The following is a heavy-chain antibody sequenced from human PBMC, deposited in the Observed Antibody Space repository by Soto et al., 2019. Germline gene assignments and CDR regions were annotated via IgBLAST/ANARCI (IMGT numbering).Heavy chain of an antibody. J-gene: IGHJ4*02. V-gene: IGHV4-31*03. CDR2: VYYSGST. CDR1: GGSISSGGYY. Sequence: PSETLSLTCTVSGGSISSGGYYWSWIRQHPGKGLEWIGYVYYSGSTYYNPSLKSRVTISVDTSKNQFSLKLSSVTAADTAVYXXXXXXXXXSLYFDYWGQGTLVTVSS. CDR3: XXXXXXXSLYFDY.